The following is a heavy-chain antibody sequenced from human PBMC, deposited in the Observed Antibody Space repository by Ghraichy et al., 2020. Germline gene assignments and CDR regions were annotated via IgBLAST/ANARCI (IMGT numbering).Heavy chain of an antibody. CDR1: GYTFTSYG. CDR2: ISAYNGNT. J-gene: IGHJ6*02. V-gene: IGHV1-18*01. Sequence: ASVKVSCKASGYTFTSYGISWVRQAPGQGLEWMGWISAYNGNTNYAQKLQGRVTMTTDTSTSTAYMELRSLRSDDTAVYYCALIWFGELNYYYGMDVWGQGTTVTVSS. D-gene: IGHD3-10*01. CDR3: ALIWFGELNYYYGMDV.